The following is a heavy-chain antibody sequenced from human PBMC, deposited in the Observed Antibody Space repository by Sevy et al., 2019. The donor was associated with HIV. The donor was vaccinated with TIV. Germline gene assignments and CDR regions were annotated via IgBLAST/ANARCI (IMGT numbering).Heavy chain of an antibody. V-gene: IGHV3-23*01. CDR2: ISASGAST. D-gene: IGHD2-15*01. J-gene: IGHJ4*02. Sequence: GGSLRLSCAASGFTFSSYAMTWVRQAPGKGLEWVSGISASGASTYYADSVKGRFTISRDNSKNTLYLQINSLRAEDTAVYYCAKLSCSDGNCFSIDYWGQGTLVTVSS. CDR3: AKLSCSDGNCFSIDY. CDR1: GFTFSSYA.